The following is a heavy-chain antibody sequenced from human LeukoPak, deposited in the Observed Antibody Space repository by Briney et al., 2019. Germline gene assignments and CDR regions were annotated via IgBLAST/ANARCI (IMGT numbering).Heavy chain of an antibody. D-gene: IGHD2-21*01. Sequence: MSSETLSLTCTVSGGSLSNYYWSWIRQPPGKRLEWIGSIYSSGSTNYNPSLKSRVTMSIDTSKNQFSLRLNSVTAADTAIYYCARVYLGGGAQSGYWGQGALVTVSS. CDR2: IYSSGST. CDR3: ARVYLGGGAQSGY. J-gene: IGHJ4*02. V-gene: IGHV4-59*01. CDR1: GGSLSNYY.